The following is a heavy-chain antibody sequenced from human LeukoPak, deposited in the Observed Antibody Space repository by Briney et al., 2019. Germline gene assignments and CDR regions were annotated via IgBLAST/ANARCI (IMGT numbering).Heavy chain of an antibody. D-gene: IGHD3-10*01. Sequence: GGSLRLSCAASGFTFNRYALHWVRQAPGKGLEWVSIISFDGSTKDYADSVKGRFTISRDNYKNTLDLQMSSLRVEDTAVYYCARGEEVTMVRGGIDYWGQGTLVTVSS. J-gene: IGHJ4*02. V-gene: IGHV3-30-3*01. CDR2: ISFDGSTK. CDR3: ARGEEVTMVRGGIDY. CDR1: GFTFNRYA.